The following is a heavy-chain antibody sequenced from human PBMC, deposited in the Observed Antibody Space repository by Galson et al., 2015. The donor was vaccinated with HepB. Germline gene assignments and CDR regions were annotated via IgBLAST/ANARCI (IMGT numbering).Heavy chain of an antibody. J-gene: IGHJ6*03. CDR2: ISAYNGNT. CDR1: GYTFTSYG. Sequence: SVKVSCKASGYTFTSYGISWVRQAPGQGLEWMGWISAYNGNTNYAQKLQGRVTMTTDTSTSTAYMELRSLRSDDTAVYYCAREVAGYDFWSGYSPYYYYYYMDVWGKGTTVTVSS. D-gene: IGHD3-3*01. CDR3: AREVAGYDFWSGYSPYYYYYYMDV. V-gene: IGHV1-18*01.